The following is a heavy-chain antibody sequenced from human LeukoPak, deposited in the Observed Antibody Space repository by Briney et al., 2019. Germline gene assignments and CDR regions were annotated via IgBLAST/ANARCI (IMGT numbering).Heavy chain of an antibody. Sequence: ASVKVSCKASGYTFTSYYMHWVRQAPGQGLEWMGIINPSGGSTSYAQKFQGRVTMTRDTSTSTVYMELSSLRSEDTAVYYCARARGYYYASSGYYYPNDTRYYYYYYMDVWGKGTTVTVSS. D-gene: IGHD3-22*01. V-gene: IGHV1-46*01. J-gene: IGHJ6*03. CDR2: INPSGGST. CDR3: ARARGYYYASSGYYYPNDTRYYYYYYMDV. CDR1: GYTFTSYY.